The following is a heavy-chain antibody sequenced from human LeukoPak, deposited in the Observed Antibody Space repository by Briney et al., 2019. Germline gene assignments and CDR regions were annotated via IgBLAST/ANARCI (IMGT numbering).Heavy chain of an antibody. D-gene: IGHD2-8*01. CDR2: IKQDGSEK. CDR3: ARLKDDVTKFDY. V-gene: IGHV3-7*01. CDR1: GFTFSSYW. Sequence: PGGSLRLSCAASGFTFSSYWMSWVRQAPGKGLEWVANIKQDGSEKYYVGSVRGRFTISRDNAKNSLFLQMNSLRVEDTAVYYCARLKDDVTKFDYWGRGTLVTVSS. J-gene: IGHJ4*02.